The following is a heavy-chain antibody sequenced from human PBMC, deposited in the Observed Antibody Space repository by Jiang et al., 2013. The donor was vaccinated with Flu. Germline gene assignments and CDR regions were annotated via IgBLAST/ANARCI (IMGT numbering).Heavy chain of an antibody. CDR3: ARRQLRPDGYNHFDY. V-gene: IGHV1-69*01. Sequence: WVRQAPGQGLEWMGGIIPIFGTANYAQKFQGRVTITADESTSTAYMELSSLRSEDTAVYYCARRQLRPDGYNHFDYWGQGTLVTVSS. D-gene: IGHD5-24*01. CDR2: IIPIFGTA. J-gene: IGHJ4*02.